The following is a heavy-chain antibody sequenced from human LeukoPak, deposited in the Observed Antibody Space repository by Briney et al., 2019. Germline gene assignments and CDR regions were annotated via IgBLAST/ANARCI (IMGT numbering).Heavy chain of an antibody. V-gene: IGHV4-4*07. CDR2: IYTTGST. D-gene: IGHD1-7*01. CDR1: GGSISSYY. Sequence: SDTLSLTCTVSGGSISSYYWSWIRPPAGKGLEWIGRIYTTGSTNYNPSLESRPTLSVDTSKNHCSLKLSSVTAAATAGYYCARDAGTGTTGNYYYYMDVWGKGTTVTVSS. CDR3: ARDAGTGTTGNYYYYMDV. J-gene: IGHJ6*03.